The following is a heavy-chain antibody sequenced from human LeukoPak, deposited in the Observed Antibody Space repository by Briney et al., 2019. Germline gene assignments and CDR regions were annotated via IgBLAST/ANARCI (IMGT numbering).Heavy chain of an antibody. Sequence: GGSLRLSCTVSGFTFSNYGMHWVRQAPGKGLEWMAVISYDGSNQYYADSVKGRFTISRDNYKNTLYLQMNSLRAEDTALYYCAKATYSSSWNPGDYWGQGTLVTVSS. D-gene: IGHD6-13*01. J-gene: IGHJ4*02. CDR1: GFTFSNYG. CDR3: AKATYSSSWNPGDY. CDR2: ISYDGSNQ. V-gene: IGHV3-30*18.